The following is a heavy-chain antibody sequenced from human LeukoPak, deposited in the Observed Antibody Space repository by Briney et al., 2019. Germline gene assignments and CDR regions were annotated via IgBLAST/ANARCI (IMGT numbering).Heavy chain of an antibody. CDR1: GASISSTRYY. D-gene: IGHD3-9*01. CDR3: TRGPEHYDILTGIDY. Sequence: KASETLSLTCSVSGASISSTRYYWGWIRQPPGKGLEWIGTIFYSETTYYNPSLKSRVTISVDTSKNQFSLKLSSVTAADTAVYYCTRGPEHYDILTGIDYWGQGTLVTVSS. CDR2: IFYSETT. V-gene: IGHV4-39*01. J-gene: IGHJ4*02.